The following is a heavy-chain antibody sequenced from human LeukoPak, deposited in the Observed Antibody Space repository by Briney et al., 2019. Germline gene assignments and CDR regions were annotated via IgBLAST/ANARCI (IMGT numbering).Heavy chain of an antibody. J-gene: IGHJ4*02. Sequence: SETLSLTCAVYGGSFSGYYWSWIRQPPGKGLEWIGEINHSGSTNYNTSLKSRVTISVDTSKNQFSLKLSSVTAADTAVYYCARHGYSGYGDFDYWGQGTLVTVSS. CDR1: GGSFSGYY. CDR2: INHSGST. CDR3: ARHGYSGYGDFDY. D-gene: IGHD5-12*01. V-gene: IGHV4-34*01.